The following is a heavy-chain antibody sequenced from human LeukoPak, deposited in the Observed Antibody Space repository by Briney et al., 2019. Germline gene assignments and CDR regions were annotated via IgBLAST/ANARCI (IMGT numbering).Heavy chain of an antibody. Sequence: GGSLRLSCAASGFTFSTYGMTGVRQAPGKGVEWGSAISGSGVSTYYADSVKGRFTISRDNSKNTLYLQMNSLRAEDTAVYYCAKDQSFSAYYYDSSGPIDYWGQGTLVTVSS. CDR2: ISGSGVST. D-gene: IGHD3-22*01. CDR1: GFTFSTYG. CDR3: AKDQSFSAYYYDSSGPIDY. V-gene: IGHV3-23*01. J-gene: IGHJ4*02.